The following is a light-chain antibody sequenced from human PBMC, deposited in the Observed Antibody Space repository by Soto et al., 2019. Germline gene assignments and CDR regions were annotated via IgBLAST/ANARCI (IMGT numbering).Light chain of an antibody. V-gene: IGKV1-5*03. Sequence: DIRMTQSPSTLSASVGDRVTIPRRASQSIRIWLAWYQQKPGKAPKLLIYKAFILQTGVTSRFSGSGSGTEFTLTISSLQPDEVATYYCQHYNTCPWTFGQGTKVEMK. CDR1: QSIRIW. J-gene: IGKJ1*01. CDR2: KAF. CDR3: QHYNTCPWT.